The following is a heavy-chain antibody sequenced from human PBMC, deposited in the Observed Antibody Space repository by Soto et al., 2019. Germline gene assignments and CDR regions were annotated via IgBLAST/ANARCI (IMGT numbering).Heavy chain of an antibody. CDR3: ARVSSGVVATPGYAFDI. CDR2: IIPIFGTA. D-gene: IGHD3-22*01. J-gene: IGHJ3*02. CDR1: GGTFSSYA. V-gene: IGHV1-69*13. Sequence: SVKVSCKASGGTFSSYAISWVRQAPGQGLEWMGGIIPIFGTANYAQKFQGRVTITADESTSTAYMELSSLRSEDTAVYYCARVSSGVVATPGYAFDIWGQGTMVTVSS.